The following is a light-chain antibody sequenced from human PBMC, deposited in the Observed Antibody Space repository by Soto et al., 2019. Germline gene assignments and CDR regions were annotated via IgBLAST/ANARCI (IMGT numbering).Light chain of an antibody. CDR3: QQYTNWPPLT. Sequence: EIVMTQSPATLSVSPGETATLSCRASQSVTYNLAWYQQKPGQGPRLLIYGAFTRATGIPARFSGSGSGTEFTLTISSLQFEDFAVYYCQQYTNWPPLTFGGGTKVEIK. CDR1: QSVTYN. V-gene: IGKV3-15*01. CDR2: GAF. J-gene: IGKJ4*01.